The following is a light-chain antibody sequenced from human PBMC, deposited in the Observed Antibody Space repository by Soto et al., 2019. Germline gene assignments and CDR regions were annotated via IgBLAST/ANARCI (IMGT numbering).Light chain of an antibody. Sequence: EIVVTQSPGTLSLSPGERATLSCRASQSFSSSYLAWYQQKPGQAPRLLIYGTSSRATGIPDRFSGSGSGTDFALTISRLEPEDFAIYYCQQYGSSRGTFGQGTKVEIK. CDR2: GTS. CDR3: QQYGSSRGT. CDR1: QSFSSSY. V-gene: IGKV3-20*01. J-gene: IGKJ1*01.